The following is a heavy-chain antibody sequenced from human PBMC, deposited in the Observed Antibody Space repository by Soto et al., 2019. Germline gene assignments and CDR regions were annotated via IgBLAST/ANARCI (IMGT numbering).Heavy chain of an antibody. D-gene: IGHD3-3*01. V-gene: IGHV4-34*01. CDR2: INHTGGT. CDR1: GGSVSGYY. CDR3: ATRITVFGLLIPPFDP. J-gene: IGHJ5*02. Sequence: SATLSRTGAGCGGSVSGYYWNWIRQPPGKGLEWIGEINHTGGTHYNPSLKSRVTMSVDTSKNQFSLRLSSVTAADTAIYYCATRITVFGLLIPPFDPWGQGTQVTVSS.